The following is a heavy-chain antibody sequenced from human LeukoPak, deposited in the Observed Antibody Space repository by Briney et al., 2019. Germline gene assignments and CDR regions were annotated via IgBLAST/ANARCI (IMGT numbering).Heavy chain of an antibody. Sequence: SETLSLTCTVSGGSISSYYWSWIRQPPGKGLEWIGYIYYSGSTTYNPSLKSRVTISVDTSKNQFSLKLSSVTAADTAVYYCARDGIPYGDSPFDPWGQGTLVTVSS. V-gene: IGHV4-59*01. CDR2: IYYSGST. CDR3: ARDGIPYGDSPFDP. D-gene: IGHD4-17*01. CDR1: GGSISSYY. J-gene: IGHJ5*02.